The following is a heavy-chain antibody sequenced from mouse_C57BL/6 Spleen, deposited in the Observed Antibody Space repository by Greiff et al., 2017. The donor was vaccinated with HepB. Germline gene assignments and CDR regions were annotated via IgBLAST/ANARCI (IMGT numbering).Heavy chain of an antibody. J-gene: IGHJ2*01. Sequence: EVKLVESGPGLVKPSQSLSLTCSVTGYSITSGYYWNWVRQFPGNKLEWMGYISYDGSNNYNPSLKNRISITRDTSKNQLFLKLNSVTTEDTATYYCAGGVTFPHYFDYWGQGTTLTVSS. D-gene: IGHD2-2*01. CDR1: GYSITSGYY. CDR2: ISYDGSN. V-gene: IGHV3-6*01. CDR3: AGGVTFPHYFDY.